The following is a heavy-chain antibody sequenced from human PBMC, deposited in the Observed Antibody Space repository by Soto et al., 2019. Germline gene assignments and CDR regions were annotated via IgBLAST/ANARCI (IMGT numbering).Heavy chain of an antibody. J-gene: IGHJ4*02. D-gene: IGHD3-22*01. CDR2: ISYDGSDK. V-gene: IGHV3-30-3*01. CDR3: ARDYYKYYDSSGYYRSPAY. Sequence: GGSLRLSWAASGFTFSSYAMRWVRQAPGKGLEWVALISYDGSDKDYADSVKGRFTISRDNSRNTLFLQMNSLRAEDTAVYYCARDYYKYYDSSGYYRSPAYWGQGTLVTVSS. CDR1: GFTFSSYA.